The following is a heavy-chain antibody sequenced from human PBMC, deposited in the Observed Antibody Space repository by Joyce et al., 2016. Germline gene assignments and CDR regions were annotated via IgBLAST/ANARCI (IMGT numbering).Heavy chain of an antibody. J-gene: IGHJ4*02. V-gene: IGHV3-21*01. D-gene: IGHD2-8*01. Sequence: EVQLVESGGGLVKPGGSLRLSCAASGFTFSSYSMSWVRQAPGKGLEGVSSFSSSSSYIKYTDSVKGRFTISRDNAKNSLYLQMNSLRVEDTAVYYCARSSYTNGIFDYWGQGTLVTVSS. CDR1: GFTFSSYS. CDR3: ARSSYTNGIFDY. CDR2: FSSSSSYI.